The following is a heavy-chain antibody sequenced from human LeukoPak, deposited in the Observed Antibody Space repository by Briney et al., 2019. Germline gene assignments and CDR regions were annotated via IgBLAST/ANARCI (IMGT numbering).Heavy chain of an antibody. CDR1: GYTFTSYY. CDR2: INSSGGST. D-gene: IGHD3-10*01. Sequence: GASVTVSCKASGYTFTSYYMHWVRQAPGQGLDWMGIINSSGGSTSYAHKFQGRVTMTRDTSTSTVYMELSSLRSGDTAVYYCARAAGRVDSWGQGTLGTVSS. CDR3: ARAAGRVDS. J-gene: IGHJ4*02. V-gene: IGHV1-46*01.